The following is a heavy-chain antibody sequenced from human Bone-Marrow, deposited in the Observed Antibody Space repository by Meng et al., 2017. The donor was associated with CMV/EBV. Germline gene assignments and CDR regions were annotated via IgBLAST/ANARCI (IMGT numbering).Heavy chain of an antibody. V-gene: IGHV4-39*07. CDR2: IYYSGST. Sequence: GSLRLSCTVSGGSISSSSYYWGWIRQPPGKGLEWIGSIYYSGSTYYNPSLKSRVTISVDTSKNQFSLKLSSVTAADTAVYYCARVSKGSSGAFDIWGQGTMVTVSS. CDR1: GGSISSSSYY. D-gene: IGHD6-25*01. J-gene: IGHJ3*02. CDR3: ARVSKGSSGAFDI.